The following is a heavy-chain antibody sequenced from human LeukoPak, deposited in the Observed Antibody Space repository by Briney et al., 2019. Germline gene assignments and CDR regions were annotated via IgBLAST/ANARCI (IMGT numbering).Heavy chain of an antibody. J-gene: IGHJ4*02. Sequence: GSLRLSCAASGFTFSSYWMHWVRQAPGKGLVWVSRINSDGSSTSYADSVKGRFTISRDNAKNTPYLQMNSLRAEDTAVYYCASEDYGDYDTFDYWGQGTLVTVSS. CDR2: INSDGSST. V-gene: IGHV3-74*01. D-gene: IGHD4-17*01. CDR3: ASEDYGDYDTFDY. CDR1: GFTFSSYW.